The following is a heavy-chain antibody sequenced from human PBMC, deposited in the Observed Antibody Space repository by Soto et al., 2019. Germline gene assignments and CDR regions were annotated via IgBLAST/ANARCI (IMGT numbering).Heavy chain of an antibody. CDR2: IYYSGST. D-gene: IGHD2-15*01. CDR1: GGSISSYY. V-gene: IGHV4-59*01. J-gene: IGHJ4*02. CDR3: ASMYGCSGGSCYFDY. Sequence: SETLSLTCTVSGGSISSYYWSWIRQPPGKGLEWIGYIYYSGSTNYNPSLKSRVTISVDTSKNQFSLKLSSVTAADTAVYYCASMYGCSGGSCYFDYWGQGTLVTVSS.